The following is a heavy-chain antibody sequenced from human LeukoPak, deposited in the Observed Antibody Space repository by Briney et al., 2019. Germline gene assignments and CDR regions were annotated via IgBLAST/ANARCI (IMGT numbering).Heavy chain of an antibody. D-gene: IGHD2-21*01. CDR3: ARGIDQSSFDP. V-gene: IGHV4-4*02. J-gene: IGHJ5*02. CDR1: GGSISSSNW. CDR2: IYHSGST. Sequence: SGTLSLTCAVSGGSISSSNWWSWVRQPPGKGLEWIGEIYHSGSTNYNPSLKSRVTISVDKSENQFSLKLSSVTAADTAVYYCARGIDQSSFDPWGQGTLVTVSS.